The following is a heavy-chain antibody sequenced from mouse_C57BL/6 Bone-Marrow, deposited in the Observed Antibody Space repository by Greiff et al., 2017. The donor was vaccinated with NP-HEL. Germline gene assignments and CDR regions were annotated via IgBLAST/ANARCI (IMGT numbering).Heavy chain of an antibody. J-gene: IGHJ2*01. Sequence: VQLQQSGAELVRPGASVKLSCTASGFNIKDYYMHWVKQRPEQGLEWIGRIDPEDGDTEYAPKFPGKATMTADTSSNTAYLQLSSLTSEDTAVYYCTTGYYYGSSDFDYWGQGTTLTVSS. CDR3: TTGYYYGSSDFDY. CDR1: GFNIKDYY. CDR2: IDPEDGDT. V-gene: IGHV14-1*01. D-gene: IGHD1-1*01.